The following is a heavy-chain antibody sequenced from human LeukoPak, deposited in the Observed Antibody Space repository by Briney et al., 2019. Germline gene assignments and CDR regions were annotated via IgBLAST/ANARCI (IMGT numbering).Heavy chain of an antibody. Sequence: SETLSLTCTVSGCSISSYYWSWIRQPPGKGLEWIGCIYYSGSTNYNPSLKSRVTISIDTSKNQFSLKLSSVTAADTAVYYCAGAAAGMGDYYFDYCGQGTLVTVSS. CDR3: AGAAAGMGDYYFDY. CDR1: GCSISSYY. J-gene: IGHJ4*02. D-gene: IGHD6-13*01. CDR2: IYYSGST. V-gene: IGHV4-59*01.